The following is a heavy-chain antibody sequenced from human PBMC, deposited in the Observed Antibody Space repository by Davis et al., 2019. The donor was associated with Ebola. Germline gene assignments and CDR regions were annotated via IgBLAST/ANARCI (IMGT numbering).Heavy chain of an antibody. J-gene: IGHJ6*02. CDR3: ARLRYLSGMDV. Sequence: AASVMVSCKASGDTFTSYYIIWVRHVPGQGLEWMGWINAYNGNTNYAQKLQGRVNMTTDTSTSTAYMELRSLRSEDTAVYYSARLRYLSGMDVWGQGTTVTVSS. CDR2: INAYNGNT. CDR1: GDTFTSYY. D-gene: IGHD3-9*01. V-gene: IGHV1-18*04.